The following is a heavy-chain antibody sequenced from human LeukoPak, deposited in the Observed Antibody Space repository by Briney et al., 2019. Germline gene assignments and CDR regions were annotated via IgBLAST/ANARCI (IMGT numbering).Heavy chain of an antibody. Sequence: GGSLRPSCAASGFTFSSYSMNWVRQAPGKGLEWVSSISSSSSYIYYADSVKGRFTISRDNAKNSLYLQMNSLRAEDTAVYYCAREYCSSTSCDSNWFDPWGQGTLVTVSS. CDR2: ISSSSSYI. CDR1: GFTFSSYS. CDR3: AREYCSSTSCDSNWFDP. V-gene: IGHV3-21*01. D-gene: IGHD2-2*01. J-gene: IGHJ5*02.